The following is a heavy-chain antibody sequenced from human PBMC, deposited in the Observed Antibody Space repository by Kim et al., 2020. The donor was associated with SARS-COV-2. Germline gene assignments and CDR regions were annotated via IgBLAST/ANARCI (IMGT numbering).Heavy chain of an antibody. CDR1: GFTFSSYA. D-gene: IGHD6-13*01. CDR2: IYSGGSST. CDR3: AKDRGSSWWQFDY. Sequence: GSLRLSCAASGFTFSSYAMSWVRQAPGKGLEWVSVIYSGGSSTYYADSVKGRFTISRDNSKNTLYLQMNSLRAEDTAVYYCAKDRGSSWWQFDYWGQGTL. J-gene: IGHJ4*02. V-gene: IGHV3-23*03.